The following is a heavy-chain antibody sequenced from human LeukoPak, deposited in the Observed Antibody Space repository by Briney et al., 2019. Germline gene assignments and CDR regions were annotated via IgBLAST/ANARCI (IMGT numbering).Heavy chain of an antibody. CDR3: ARSGSHDAFDI. V-gene: IGHV4-59*01. CDR2: VDHTGTT. J-gene: IGHJ3*02. CDR1: DDSITMYY. Sequence: SETLSLTCTVSDDSITMYYWTWIRQPPGKGLEWVGYVDHTGTTNFNPSLNGRVSISRDTSKNFFSLRLRSVTAADTAVYYCARSGSHDAFDIWGQGTMVTVSS. D-gene: IGHD1-26*01.